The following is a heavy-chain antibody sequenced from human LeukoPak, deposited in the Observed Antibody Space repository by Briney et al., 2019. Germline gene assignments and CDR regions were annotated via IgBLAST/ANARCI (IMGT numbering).Heavy chain of an antibody. D-gene: IGHD3-16*02. CDR1: GGSISSYY. CDR2: IYYSGST. CDR3: ARGNGYYDYVWGSYRPAALNFDY. Sequence: SETLSLTCTVSGGSISSYYWSWIRQPPGKGLEWIGYIYYSGSTNYNPSLKSRVTISVDTSKNPFSLKLSSVTAADTAVYYCARGNGYYDYVWGSYRPAALNFDYWGQGTLVTVSS. V-gene: IGHV4-59*01. J-gene: IGHJ4*02.